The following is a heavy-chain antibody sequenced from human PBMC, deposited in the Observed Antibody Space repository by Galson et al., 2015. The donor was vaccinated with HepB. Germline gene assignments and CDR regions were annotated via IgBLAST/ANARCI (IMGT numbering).Heavy chain of an antibody. D-gene: IGHD3-10*01. Sequence: SLRLSCAASGFTFSSYSMNWVRQAPGKGLEWVSSISSSSSYIYYADSVKGRFTISRDNAKNSLYLQMNSLRAEDTAVYYCARVLDYYGSAVFDYWGQGTLVTVSS. CDR2: ISSSSSYI. V-gene: IGHV3-21*01. CDR3: ARVLDYYGSAVFDY. J-gene: IGHJ4*02. CDR1: GFTFSSYS.